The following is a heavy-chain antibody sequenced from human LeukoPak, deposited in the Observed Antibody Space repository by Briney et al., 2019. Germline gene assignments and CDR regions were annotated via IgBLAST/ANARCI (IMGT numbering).Heavy chain of an antibody. J-gene: IGHJ4*02. V-gene: IGHV3-23*01. Sequence: PGGSLRLSCAASGFTFSSYAMSWVRQAPGKGLEWVSAISAGGGGTYYGDSVKGRFTISRDNSKNTLYLQMNSLRAEDTAVYYCAKGDRSGSYGIRFDYWGQGTLVTVSS. D-gene: IGHD3-10*01. CDR3: AKGDRSGSYGIRFDY. CDR2: ISAGGGGT. CDR1: GFTFSSYA.